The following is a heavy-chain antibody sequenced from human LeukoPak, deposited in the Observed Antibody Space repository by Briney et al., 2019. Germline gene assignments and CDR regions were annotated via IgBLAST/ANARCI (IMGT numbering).Heavy chain of an antibody. CDR3: ARGSLGYCSSTSCHLDDY. CDR2: RYYSGSA. J-gene: IGHJ4*02. V-gene: IGHV4-30-4*08. CDR1: GGSISSGDYY. D-gene: IGHD2-2*01. Sequence: SETLSLTCTVSGGSISSGDYYGSWIRQPPGKGREWIGYRYYSGSAYYNPSLKSRVTISVDTSKNQFSLKLSSVTAADTAVYYCARGSLGYCSSTSCHLDDYWGQGTLVTVSS.